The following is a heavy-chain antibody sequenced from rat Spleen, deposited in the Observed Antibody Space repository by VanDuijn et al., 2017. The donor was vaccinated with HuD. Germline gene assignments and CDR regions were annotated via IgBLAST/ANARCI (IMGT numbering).Heavy chain of an antibody. D-gene: IGHD1-4*01. J-gene: IGHJ3*01. CDR2: ISYDGSST. CDR1: GFTFSDYN. Sequence: EVQLVESGGGLVQPGRSLKLSCAASGFTFSDYNMAWVRQAPKKGLEWVATISYDGSSTYYRDSVKGRFTISRDNAKSTLYLQMDSLRSEDTATYYCARLPLPGGLDYWGQGTLVTVSS. V-gene: IGHV5-7*01. CDR3: ARLPLPGGLDY.